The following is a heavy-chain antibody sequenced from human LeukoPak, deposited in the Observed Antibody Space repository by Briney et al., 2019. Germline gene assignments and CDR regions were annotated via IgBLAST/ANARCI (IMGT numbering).Heavy chain of an antibody. Sequence: KSGGSLRLSCAASGFTFSSYSMNWVRQAPGEGLEWVSSISSSSYIYYADSVKGRFTISRDNAKNSLYLQMNSLRAEDTAVYYCASLSSGWLGEYFDYWGQGTLVTVSS. D-gene: IGHD6-19*01. CDR1: GFTFSSYS. J-gene: IGHJ4*02. CDR2: ISSSSYI. CDR3: ASLSSGWLGEYFDY. V-gene: IGHV3-21*06.